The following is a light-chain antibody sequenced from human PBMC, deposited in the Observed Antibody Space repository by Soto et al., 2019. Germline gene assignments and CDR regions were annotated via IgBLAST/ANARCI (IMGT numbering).Light chain of an antibody. CDR2: AAS. Sequence: DIQATQSPSSLSASVGDRVTITCRASQNINNYLNWYQQKPGKAPKLLIYAASSLQSGVPSRFSGSGSGTDFTRTISSLQPEDFATYYCQQSFSTLWTFGQGTKVEIK. CDR1: QNINNY. CDR3: QQSFSTLWT. V-gene: IGKV1-39*01. J-gene: IGKJ1*01.